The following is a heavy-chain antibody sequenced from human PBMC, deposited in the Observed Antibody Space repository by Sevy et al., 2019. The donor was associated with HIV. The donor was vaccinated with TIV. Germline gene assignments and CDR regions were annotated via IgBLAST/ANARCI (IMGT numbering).Heavy chain of an antibody. V-gene: IGHV4-4*07. CDR1: GGSISSYY. J-gene: IGHJ6*02. CDR3: ARTTGYCSSTSCYKSGGYYYYGMDV. CDR2: IYTSGST. Sequence: SETLSLTCTVSGGSISSYYWSWIWQPAGKGLEWIGRIYTSGSTNYNPSLKSRVTMSVDTSKNQFSLKLSSVTAADTAVYYCARTTGYCSSTSCYKSGGYYYYGMDVWGQGTTVTVSS. D-gene: IGHD2-2*02.